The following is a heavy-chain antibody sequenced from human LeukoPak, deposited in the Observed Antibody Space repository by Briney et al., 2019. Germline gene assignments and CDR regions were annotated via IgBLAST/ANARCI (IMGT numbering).Heavy chain of an antibody. D-gene: IGHD2-8*01. J-gene: IGHJ4*02. CDR2: ISSSSSYI. CDR1: GFTFSSYS. Sequence: GGSLRLSCAASGFTFSSYSMNWVRQAPGKGLEWVSSISSSSSYIYYADSVKGRFTISRDNAKNSLYLQMNSLRAEDTAVYYCARASAPTLVYARGNCFDYWGQGTLVTVSS. V-gene: IGHV3-21*01. CDR3: ARASAPTLVYARGNCFDY.